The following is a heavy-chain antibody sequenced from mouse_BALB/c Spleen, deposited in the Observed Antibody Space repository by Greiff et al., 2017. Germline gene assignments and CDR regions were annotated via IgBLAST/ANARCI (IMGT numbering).Heavy chain of an antibody. J-gene: IGHJ3*01. CDR3: VRHERTARATWFAY. Sequence: EVMLVESGGGLVQPKGSLKLSCAASGFTFNTYAMNWVRQAPGKGLEWVARIRSKSNNYATYYADSVKDTFTISRDDSQSMLYLQMNNLKTEDTAMYYCVRHERTARATWFAYWGQGTLVTVSA. V-gene: IGHV10-1*02. CDR2: IRSKSNNYAT. D-gene: IGHD3-2*01. CDR1: GFTFNTYA.